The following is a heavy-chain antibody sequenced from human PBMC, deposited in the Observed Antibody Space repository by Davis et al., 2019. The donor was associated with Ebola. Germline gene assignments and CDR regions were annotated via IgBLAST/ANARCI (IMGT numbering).Heavy chain of an antibody. V-gene: IGHV4-34*01. J-gene: IGHJ6*02. CDR2: IYYSWST. CDR1: GGSFSGYY. Sequence: MPSETLSLTCAVYGGSFSGYYWSWIRQPPGKGLEWIGSIYYSWSTYYNPSLKSRVTISVDTSKNQFSPKLSSVTAADTAVYYCARVSTLYYYYGMDVWGQGTTVTVSS. D-gene: IGHD4-11*01. CDR3: ARVSTLYYYYGMDV.